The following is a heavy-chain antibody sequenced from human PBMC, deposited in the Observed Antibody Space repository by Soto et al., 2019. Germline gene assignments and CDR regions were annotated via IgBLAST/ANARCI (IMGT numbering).Heavy chain of an antibody. CDR1: GYTFTGDY. Sequence: QVQLVQSGAEVKKPGASVKVSCKASGYTFTGDYIHWVRQAPGQGLEWMGWIHPNSGGTNYVQKFQGRVTMTRDTSISTAYMELSRLLSDDTAVYYCARDHSLYFFDYWGQGTLVTVSS. D-gene: IGHD5-18*01. V-gene: IGHV1-2*02. CDR3: ARDHSLYFFDY. J-gene: IGHJ4*02. CDR2: IHPNSGGT.